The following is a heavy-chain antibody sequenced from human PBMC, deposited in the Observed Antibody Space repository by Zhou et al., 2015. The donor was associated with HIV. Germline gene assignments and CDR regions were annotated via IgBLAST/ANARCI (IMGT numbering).Heavy chain of an antibody. D-gene: IGHD6-13*01. CDR3: ARTISRSSSWYPFDY. J-gene: IGHJ4*02. CDR2: INAGNGNT. CDR1: GYTFTSYA. Sequence: QVQLVQSGAEEKKPGASVKVSCKASGYTFTSYAMHWVRQAPGQRLEWMGWINAGNGNTKYSQKFQGRVTITRDTSASTAYMELSSLRSEDTAVYYCARTISRSSSWYPFDYWGQGTLVTVSS. V-gene: IGHV1-3*05.